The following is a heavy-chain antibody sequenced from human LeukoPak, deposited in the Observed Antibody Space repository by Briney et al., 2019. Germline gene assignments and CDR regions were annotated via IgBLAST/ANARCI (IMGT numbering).Heavy chain of an antibody. V-gene: IGHV1-2*02. D-gene: IGHD3-22*01. Sequence: ASVQVSCKASGYTFTGYYMHWVRQAPGQGLEWMGWINPNSGGTNYAQKFQGRVTMTRDTFISTAYMELSRLRSDDTAVYYCARVVKRDWFDPWGQGTLVTVSS. CDR1: GYTFTGYY. J-gene: IGHJ5*02. CDR3: ARVVKRDWFDP. CDR2: INPNSGGT.